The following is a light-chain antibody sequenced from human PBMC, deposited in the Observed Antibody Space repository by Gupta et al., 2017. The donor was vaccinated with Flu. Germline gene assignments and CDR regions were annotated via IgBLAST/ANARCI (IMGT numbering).Light chain of an antibody. V-gene: IGKV1-33*01. Sequence: SSSYASMGDRVTSTCQAMQDIRKYLDWSKQKPWKGPNPLIYDVSNWETGVTSRFSGSGNGTDSTLTISSRQPEDIASYYCQQNDHLPPYTFGQGTKLEIK. J-gene: IGKJ2*01. CDR2: DVS. CDR3: QQNDHLPPYT. CDR1: QDIRKY.